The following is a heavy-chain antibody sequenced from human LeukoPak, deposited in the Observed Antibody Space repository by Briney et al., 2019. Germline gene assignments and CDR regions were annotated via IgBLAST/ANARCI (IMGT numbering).Heavy chain of an antibody. J-gene: IGHJ4*02. CDR3: AREWLALDY. CDR2: ISGSGRTI. V-gene: IGHV3-11*01. CDR1: GFTFSDRY. Sequence: PGGSLRLSCAASGFTFSDRYMSWVRQAPGKGLEWVSHISGSGRTIYYADSVKGRFSISRDNAKNSLFLQMNSLRAEDTAVYYCAREWLALDYWGPGTLVTVSS. D-gene: IGHD6-19*01.